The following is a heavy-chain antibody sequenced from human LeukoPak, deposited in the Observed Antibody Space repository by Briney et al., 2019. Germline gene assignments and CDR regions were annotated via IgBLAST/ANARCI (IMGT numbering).Heavy chain of an antibody. CDR3: ARHGSAGAWIQLWLLSYFDY. D-gene: IGHD5-18*01. V-gene: IGHV4-39*01. CDR2: IYYSGST. CDR1: GGSISSSSYY. J-gene: IGHJ4*02. Sequence: SETLSLTCTVSGGSISSSSYYWGWIRQPPGKGLEWIGSIYYSGSTYYNPSLKSRVTISVDTSKNQFSLKLSSVTAADTAVYYCARHGSAGAWIQLWLLSYFDYWGQGTLVTVSS.